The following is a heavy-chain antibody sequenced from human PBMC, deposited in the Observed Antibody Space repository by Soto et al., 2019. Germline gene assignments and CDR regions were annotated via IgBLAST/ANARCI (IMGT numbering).Heavy chain of an antibody. J-gene: IGHJ4*02. V-gene: IGHV4-30-2*01. CDR1: GGSISSGGYS. D-gene: IGHD3-9*01. CDR2: IYHSGST. Sequence: SETLSLTCAVSGGSISSGGYSWSWIRQPPGKGLEWIGYIYHSGSTYYNPSLKSRVTISVDRSKNQFSLKLSSVTAADTAVYYCARARTYYDILPGSESYFDYWGQGTLVTVSS. CDR3: ARARTYYDILPGSESYFDY.